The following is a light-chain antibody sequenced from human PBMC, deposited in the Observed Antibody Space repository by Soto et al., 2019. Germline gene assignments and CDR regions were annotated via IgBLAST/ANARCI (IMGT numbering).Light chain of an antibody. V-gene: IGKV1-39*01. CDR3: QQSYSTLWT. CDR1: QSISSY. Sequence: DIQRTQSPSSLSASVGDIVTITCRARQSISSYLNWYQQKPGKAPKLLIYAAASLQSGVPSRLSGSGSGTDFTLTISSLQTEDFATYYCQQSYSTLWTFGQGTKVEIK. CDR2: AAA. J-gene: IGKJ1*01.